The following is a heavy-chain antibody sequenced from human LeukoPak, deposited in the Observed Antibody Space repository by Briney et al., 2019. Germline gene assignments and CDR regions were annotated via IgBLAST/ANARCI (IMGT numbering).Heavy chain of an antibody. J-gene: IGHJ4*02. Sequence: GGSLRLSCATSGFTFSNFGMNWVRQAPGKGLEWVAVISYDGSNKYYADSVKGRFTISRDNSKNTLYLQMNSLRAEDTAVYYCAKSRDYYASGSHFDYWGQGTLVTVSS. CDR3: AKSRDYYASGSHFDY. CDR1: GFTFSNFG. V-gene: IGHV3-30*18. D-gene: IGHD3-10*01. CDR2: ISYDGSNK.